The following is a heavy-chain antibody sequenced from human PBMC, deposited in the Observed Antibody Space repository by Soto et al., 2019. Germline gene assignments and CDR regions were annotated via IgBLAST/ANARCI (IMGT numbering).Heavy chain of an antibody. CDR3: ARHYGGQWLALDAFHV. CDR1: GYSFSSYW. CDR2: IYPGDSAT. Sequence: PGESLKISCKGSGYSFSSYWIGWVRQMPGKGLEWMGIIYPGDSATRYSPSFQGQVTFSADKSISTAYLQWNSLKASDTAMYYCARHYGGQWLALDAFHVWGQGTMVTVSS. V-gene: IGHV5-51*01. J-gene: IGHJ3*01. D-gene: IGHD6-19*01.